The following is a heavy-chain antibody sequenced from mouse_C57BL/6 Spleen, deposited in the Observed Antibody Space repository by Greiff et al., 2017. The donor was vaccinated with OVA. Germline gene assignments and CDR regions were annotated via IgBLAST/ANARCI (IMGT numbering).Heavy chain of an antibody. J-gene: IGHJ4*01. Sequence: QVQLQQPGTELVKPGASVKLSCKASVYTFTSYWMPWVKQRPGQGLEWIGNINPSNGGPNYNEQFTSKATLTVDKSSSTAYMQLSSLTSEYSAVDYCASNVYGSSMDDWGQGTSVTVSS. V-gene: IGHV1-53*01. D-gene: IGHD1-1*01. CDR3: ASNVYGSSMDD. CDR1: VYTFTSYW. CDR2: INPSNGGP.